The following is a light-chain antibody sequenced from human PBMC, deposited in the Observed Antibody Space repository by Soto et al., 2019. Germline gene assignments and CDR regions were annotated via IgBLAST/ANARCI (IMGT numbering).Light chain of an antibody. CDR2: VAS. CDR1: QSVSSNN. V-gene: IGKV3-20*01. J-gene: IGKJ1*01. Sequence: EIVVTQSPDTLSLSPGERATLSCRASQSVSSNNLAWYQHKPGQPPRLLIYVASRRATGIPDRFSGSGSGSEFTLTITRLEPEDFAVYYCQQHGSGPWTFGQGTKVEIK. CDR3: QQHGSGPWT.